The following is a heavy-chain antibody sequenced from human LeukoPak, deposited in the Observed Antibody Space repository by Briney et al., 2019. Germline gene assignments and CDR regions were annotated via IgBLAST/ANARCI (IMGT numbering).Heavy chain of an antibody. J-gene: IGHJ4*02. CDR2: IHPGGGST. CDR3: ARGDYSSSLEGLAF. D-gene: IGHD4-11*01. CDR1: GYTFTSYY. Sequence: ASLKVSCKASGYTFTSYYIVWVRQAPGQGLECMGIIHPGGGSTTYAPSFQGRVSLTRDMSTRTVYLELSSLTTEDTAVYYCARGDYSSSLEGLAFWGQGTLVTVSS. V-gene: IGHV1-46*01.